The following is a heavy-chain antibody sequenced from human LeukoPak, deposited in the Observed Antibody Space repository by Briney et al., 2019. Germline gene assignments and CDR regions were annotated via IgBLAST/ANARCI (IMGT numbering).Heavy chain of an antibody. D-gene: IGHD3-22*01. J-gene: IGHJ6*02. CDR3: TKHITTDATTPFYYGMDV. Sequence: PGGSLRLSCAASGFAFSTYSMNWVRQAPGKGLEWVASISLTGASTYYADSVKGRFTISRDNARNSLHLQMDSLRAEDTAVYYCTKHITTDATTPFYYGMDVWGQGTTVTVSS. V-gene: IGHV3-21*01. CDR2: ISLTGAST. CDR1: GFAFSTYS.